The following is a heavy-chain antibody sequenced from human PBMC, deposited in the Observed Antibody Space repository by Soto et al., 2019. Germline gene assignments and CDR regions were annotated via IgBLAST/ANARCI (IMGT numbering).Heavy chain of an antibody. CDR3: AAEIDDYGDCNY. D-gene: IGHD4-17*01. Sequence: GASVKVSCKASGFTFTSSAVQWVRQARGQRLEWIGWIVVGSGNTKYAQKFQERVTITRDMSTSIAYMELSSLRSEDTAVYYCAAEIDDYGDCNYWGQGTLVTVSS. J-gene: IGHJ4*02. CDR1: GFTFTSSA. CDR2: IVVGSGNT. V-gene: IGHV1-58*01.